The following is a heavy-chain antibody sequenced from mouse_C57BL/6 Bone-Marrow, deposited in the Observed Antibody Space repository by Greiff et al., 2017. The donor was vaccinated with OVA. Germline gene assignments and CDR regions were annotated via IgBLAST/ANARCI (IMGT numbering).Heavy chain of an antibody. D-gene: IGHD1-1*01. Sequence: VKLQQPGAELVKPGASVKMSCKASGYTFTSYWITWVKQRPGQGLEWIGDIYPGSGSTNYNEKFKSKATLTVDTSSSTAYMQLSSLTSEDSAVYYCANYYAPRYGYFDVWGTGTTVTVSS. CDR3: ANYYAPRYGYFDV. CDR2: IYPGSGST. V-gene: IGHV1-55*01. J-gene: IGHJ1*03. CDR1: GYTFTSYW.